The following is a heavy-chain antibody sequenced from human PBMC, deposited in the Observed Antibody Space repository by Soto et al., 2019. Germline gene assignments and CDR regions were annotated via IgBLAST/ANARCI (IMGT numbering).Heavy chain of an antibody. CDR1: GFTVSSNY. CDR3: ARARYDSSVGAFDI. Sequence: GGSLRLSCAASGFTVSSNYISWVRQAPGKGLEWVSVIYSGGSTYYADSVKGRFTISRDNSKNTLYLQMNSLRAEDTAVYYCARARYDSSVGAFDIWGQGTMVTVSS. J-gene: IGHJ3*02. D-gene: IGHD3-22*01. V-gene: IGHV3-53*01. CDR2: IYSGGST.